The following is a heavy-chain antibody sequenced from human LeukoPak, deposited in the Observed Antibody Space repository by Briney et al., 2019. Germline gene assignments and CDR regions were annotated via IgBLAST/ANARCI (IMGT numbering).Heavy chain of an antibody. V-gene: IGHV1-69*05. Sequence: SVKVSCKASRGTFSSYAISWVRQAPGQGLEWMGGIIPIFGTANYAQKFQGRVTITTDESTSTAYMELSSLRSEDTAVYYCARKDSSGSGAFDIWGQGTMVTVSS. CDR1: RGTFSSYA. CDR2: IIPIFGTA. CDR3: ARKDSSGSGAFDI. J-gene: IGHJ3*02. D-gene: IGHD3-22*01.